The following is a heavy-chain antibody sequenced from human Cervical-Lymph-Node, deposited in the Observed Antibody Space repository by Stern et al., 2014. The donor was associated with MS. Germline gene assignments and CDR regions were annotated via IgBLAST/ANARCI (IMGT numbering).Heavy chain of an antibody. J-gene: IGHJ6*02. Sequence: EVQLVESGGGLVQPGRSLRLSCTASGFTFGDYVMSWFRQAPGKGLEWVGFIRSNAYGGTTEYAASVKGRFTISRDDSKSIAYLQMNSLTTEDTAVYYCSRDYTPLAQSGQFGMDVWGQGTTGIVSS. D-gene: IGHD3-16*01. CDR3: SRDYTPLAQSGQFGMDV. CDR1: GFTFGDYV. V-gene: IGHV3-49*03. CDR2: IRSNAYGGTT.